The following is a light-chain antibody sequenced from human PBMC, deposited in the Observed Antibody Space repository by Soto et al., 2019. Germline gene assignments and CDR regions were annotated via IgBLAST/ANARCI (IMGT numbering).Light chain of an antibody. CDR3: QQYGSSPRT. Sequence: EIVLTQSPGTLSLSPGERATLSCRASQSIRSNYVAWYQQKPGQGPRLLIYGASSRATGIPDRFSGSGSGTDFTLIISRLEPEDFVMYYCQQYGSSPRTFGQGTKVDIK. CDR1: QSIRSNY. V-gene: IGKV3-20*01. CDR2: GAS. J-gene: IGKJ1*01.